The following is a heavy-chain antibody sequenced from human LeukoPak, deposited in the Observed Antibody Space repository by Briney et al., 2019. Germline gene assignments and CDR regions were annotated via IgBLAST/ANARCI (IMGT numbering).Heavy chain of an antibody. CDR2: INPNSGGT. Sequence: GASVKVSCKASGYTFTGYYMHWVRQAPGQGLEWMGRINPNSGGTNYAQKFQGRVTMTRDTSISTAYMELSRLRSDDTAAYYCAREPSIAARPGDYWGQGTLVTVSS. CDR1: GYTFTGYY. CDR3: AREPSIAARPGDY. V-gene: IGHV1-2*06. D-gene: IGHD6-6*01. J-gene: IGHJ4*02.